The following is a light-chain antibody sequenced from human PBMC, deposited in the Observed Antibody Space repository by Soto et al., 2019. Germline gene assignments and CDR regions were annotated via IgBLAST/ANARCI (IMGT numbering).Light chain of an antibody. CDR2: GVS. Sequence: QSVLTQPRSVSGSPGRSVTISCTGTSSDVGAYDYVSWYQQHPGKAPKLIIYGVSQRPSGVPDRFSGSKSGNTASLTISGLEAEEEANYYCCSYAGSSIFYVFGRGTKVTVL. CDR3: CSYAGSSIFYV. V-gene: IGLV2-11*01. CDR1: SSDVGAYDY. J-gene: IGLJ1*01.